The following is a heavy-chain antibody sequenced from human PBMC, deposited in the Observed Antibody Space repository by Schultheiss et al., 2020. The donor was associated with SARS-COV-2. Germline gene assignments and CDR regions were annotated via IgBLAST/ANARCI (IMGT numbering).Heavy chain of an antibody. J-gene: IGHJ4*02. D-gene: IGHD3-22*01. CDR3: ARGGYYDRSGYYSHDY. Sequence: GGSLRLSCAASGFTFSSDWMNWVRQAPGKGLEWVAVISYDGSNKYYADSVKGRFTISRDNSKNTLYLQMDSLRADDTAVYFCARGGYYDRSGYYSHDYWGQGTLVTVSS. CDR1: GFTFSSDW. V-gene: IGHV3-30*01. CDR2: ISYDGSNK.